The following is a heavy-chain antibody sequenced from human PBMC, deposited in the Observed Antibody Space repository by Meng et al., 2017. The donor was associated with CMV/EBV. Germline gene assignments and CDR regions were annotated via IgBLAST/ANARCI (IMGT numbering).Heavy chain of an antibody. J-gene: IGHJ6*02. Sequence: GESLKISCPASGFTFSSYSMNWVRQAPGKGLEWVSSISSSSSYIYYADSVKGRFTISRDNAKNSLYLQMNSLRAEDTAVYYCAREKDGYNPYYYGMDVWGQGTTVTVSS. CDR3: AREKDGYNPYYYGMDV. V-gene: IGHV3-21*01. CDR2: ISSSSSYI. CDR1: GFTFSSYS. D-gene: IGHD5-24*01.